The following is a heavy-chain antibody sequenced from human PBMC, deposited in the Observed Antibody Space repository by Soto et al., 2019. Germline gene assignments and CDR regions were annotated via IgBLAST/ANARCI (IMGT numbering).Heavy chain of an antibody. V-gene: IGHV4-31*03. Sequence: SDTLSLTCTVSGGSISSGGYYWSWTRQHPGKGLEWIGYIYYSGSTYYNPSLKSRVTISVDTSKNQFSLKLSSVTAADTAVYYCARDRKVDIVATSAWGDYYSYGIYFRAQGAALPVS. CDR1: GGSISSGGYY. CDR2: IYYSGST. D-gene: IGHD5-12*01. J-gene: IGHJ6*02. CDR3: ARDRKVDIVATSAWGDYYSYGIYF.